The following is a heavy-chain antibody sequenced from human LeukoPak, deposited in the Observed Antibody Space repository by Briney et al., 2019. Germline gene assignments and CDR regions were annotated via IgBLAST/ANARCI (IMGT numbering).Heavy chain of an antibody. D-gene: IGHD4-23*01. CDR1: GGSISSYY. CDR2: MYSSGGT. Sequence: PSETLSLTCTVSGGSISSYYWSWIRQPPGKGLEWIGLMYSSGGTNYNPSLKSRLTISLDTSKNQVSLKLTSVTAADTAVYFCARLRGGNEFDYWGQGTLVTVSS. J-gene: IGHJ4*02. V-gene: IGHV4-59*08. CDR3: ARLRGGNEFDY.